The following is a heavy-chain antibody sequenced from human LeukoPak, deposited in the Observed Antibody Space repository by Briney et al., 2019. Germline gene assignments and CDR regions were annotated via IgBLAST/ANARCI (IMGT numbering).Heavy chain of an antibody. CDR1: GGSFSGYY. CDR3: ARALPSSSDPFDY. V-gene: IGHV4-34*01. Sequence: SETLSLTCAVYGGSFSGYYWSWIRQPPGKGLEWIGEINHSGSTNYNPSLKSRVTISVDTSKNQFSLKLSSVTAADTAVYYCARALPSSSDPFDYWGQGTLVTVPS. J-gene: IGHJ4*02. CDR2: INHSGST. D-gene: IGHD6-6*01.